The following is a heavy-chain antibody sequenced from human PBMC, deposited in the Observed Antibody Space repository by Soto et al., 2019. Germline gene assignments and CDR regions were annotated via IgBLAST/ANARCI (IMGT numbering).Heavy chain of an antibody. CDR2: ISSSGSTI. D-gene: IGHD6-13*01. Sequence: PGGSLRLSCAASGFTFSSYEMNWVRQAPGKGLEWVSYISSSGSTIYYADSVKGRFTISRDNAKNSLYLQMNSLRAEDTAVYYCARSPGQQLTTVHYYDMDVWGQGTTVTVSS. CDR3: ARSPGQQLTTVHYYDMDV. V-gene: IGHV3-48*03. CDR1: GFTFSSYE. J-gene: IGHJ6*02.